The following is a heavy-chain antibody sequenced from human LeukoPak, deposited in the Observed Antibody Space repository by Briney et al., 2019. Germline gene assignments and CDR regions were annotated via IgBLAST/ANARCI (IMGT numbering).Heavy chain of an antibody. V-gene: IGHV4-59*11. CDR3: ARVVPKQQLVDAFDI. D-gene: IGHD6-13*01. CDR2: VFYSGST. J-gene: IGHJ3*02. CDR1: GGSISSHY. Sequence: SRTLSLTCTVSGGSISSHYWSWIRQPPGKGLEWIGYVFYSGSTNYNPSLKSRVSISVDTSKKQLSPKLSSVTAADTAVYYCARVVPKQQLVDAFDIWGQGTMVTVSS.